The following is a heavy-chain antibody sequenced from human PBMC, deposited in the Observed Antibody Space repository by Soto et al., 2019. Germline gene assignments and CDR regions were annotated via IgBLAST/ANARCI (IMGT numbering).Heavy chain of an antibody. J-gene: IGHJ4*02. CDR2: ISSSSSYI. CDR3: ARGAAAGLFDY. Sequence: EVQLVESGGGLVKPGGSLRLSCAASGFTFSSYSMNWVRQAPGKGLEWVSSISSSSSYIYYADSVKGRFTISRDNAKNSLDLQMNSLRAEDTAVYYCARGAAAGLFDYWGQGTLVTVSS. V-gene: IGHV3-21*01. D-gene: IGHD6-13*01. CDR1: GFTFSSYS.